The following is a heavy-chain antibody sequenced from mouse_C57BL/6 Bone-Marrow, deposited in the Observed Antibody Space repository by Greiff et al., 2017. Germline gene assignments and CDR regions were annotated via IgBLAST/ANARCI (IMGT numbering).Heavy chain of an antibody. J-gene: IGHJ4*01. Sequence: EVHLVESGGGLVQPGGSLKLSCAASGFTFSDYGMAWVRQAPRKGPELVAFISNLAYSIYYADTVTGLFTISRENAKNTLYLEMSSLRSEDTAMYYCARQDYGSSYDYAMDYWGQGTSVTVSS. V-gene: IGHV5-15*01. CDR1: GFTFSDYG. D-gene: IGHD1-1*01. CDR2: ISNLAYSI. CDR3: ARQDYGSSYDYAMDY.